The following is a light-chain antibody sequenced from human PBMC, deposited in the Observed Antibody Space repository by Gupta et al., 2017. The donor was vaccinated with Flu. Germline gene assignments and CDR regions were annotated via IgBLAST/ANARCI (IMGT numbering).Light chain of an antibody. CDR3: QQDNIWLT. Sequence: EIVMTQSPATLSVSPGERATLSCRASQGVSSNFAWYQQKPGQAPRLLIYGASTSGTGITGRFSGCGAGTEFTFTSISPQSEDFAVYYWQQDNIWLTFGGGTKVEIK. CDR2: GAS. J-gene: IGKJ4*01. V-gene: IGKV3-15*01. CDR1: QGVSSN.